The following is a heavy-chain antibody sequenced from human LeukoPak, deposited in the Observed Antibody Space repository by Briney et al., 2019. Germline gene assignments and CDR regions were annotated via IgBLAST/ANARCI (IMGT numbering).Heavy chain of an antibody. Sequence: GGSLRLSCAASGFTFSSYSMNWVRQAPGKGLEWVAVISYDGSSKYYADSVQGRFAISRDNSKNTLYLQMNSLGAEDTAVYYCAKDPGQESRFYYYYYYYMDVWGKGTTVTVSS. CDR1: GFTFSSYS. J-gene: IGHJ6*03. CDR2: ISYDGSSK. V-gene: IGHV3-30*18. D-gene: IGHD3-10*01. CDR3: AKDPGQESRFYYYYYYYMDV.